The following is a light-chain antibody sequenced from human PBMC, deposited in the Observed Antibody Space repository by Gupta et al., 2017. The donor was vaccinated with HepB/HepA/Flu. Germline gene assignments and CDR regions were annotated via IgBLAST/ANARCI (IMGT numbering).Light chain of an antibody. CDR1: SSDVGDHNY. V-gene: IGLV2-14*03. J-gene: IGLJ2*01. CDR3: RSYTNSSTLV. Sequence: QSALTQPASVSGSPGQSITISCTGTSSDVGDHNYVSWYQQHPGKAPKLMIYDVTNRPSGVSNRFSGSKSGNTASLTISGLHAEDEADYYCRSYTNSSTLVFGGGTKLTVL. CDR2: DVT.